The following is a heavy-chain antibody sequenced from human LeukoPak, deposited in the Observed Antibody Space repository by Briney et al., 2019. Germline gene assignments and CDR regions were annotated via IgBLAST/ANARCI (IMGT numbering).Heavy chain of an antibody. CDR2: ISYDGSNK. J-gene: IGHJ6*02. CDR3: AKGPKGRSYYYYYGMDI. Sequence: GGSLRLSCAASGFTFSSYGMHWVRQAPGKGLEWVAVISYDGSNKYYADSVKGRFTISRGNSKNTLYLQMNSLRAEDTAVYYCAKGPKGRSYYYYYGMDIWGQGTTVTVSS. D-gene: IGHD3-10*01. CDR1: GFTFSSYG. V-gene: IGHV3-30*18.